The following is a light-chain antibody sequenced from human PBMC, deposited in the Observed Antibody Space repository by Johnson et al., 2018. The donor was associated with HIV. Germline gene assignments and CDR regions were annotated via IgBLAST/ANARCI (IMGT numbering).Light chain of an antibody. CDR3: GAWDSSLSAYV. V-gene: IGLV1-51*02. Sequence: QSVLTQPPSVSAAPGQKVTISCSGSSSNIGNNCVSWYQQLPGTAPKLLIYENNKRPSGIPDRFSGSKSGTSATLGITGLQTGDEADHFCGAWDSSLSAYVRGTGTKVTVL. J-gene: IGLJ1*01. CDR2: ENN. CDR1: SSNIGNNC.